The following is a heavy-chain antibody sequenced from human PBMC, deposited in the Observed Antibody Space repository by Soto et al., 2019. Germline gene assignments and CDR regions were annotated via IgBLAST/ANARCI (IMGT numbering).Heavy chain of an antibody. J-gene: IGHJ6*02. CDR3: ARSVGGGALYCGMDV. V-gene: IGHV1-69*06. CDR1: GGTFRTYG. D-gene: IGHD3-16*01. CDR2: IVPAYGKA. Sequence: QVQLEQSGAEVKKAGSSVKVSCKTSGGTFRTYGINWLRQAPGHGLEWMGGIVPAYGKADYAQGFQGRVTITADKSTSTAYMELSSLRSEDTAVDYCARSVGGGALYCGMDVWGQGTKVSVSS.